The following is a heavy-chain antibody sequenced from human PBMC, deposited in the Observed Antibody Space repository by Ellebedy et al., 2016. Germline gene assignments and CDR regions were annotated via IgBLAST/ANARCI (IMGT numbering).Heavy chain of an antibody. V-gene: IGHV4-34*01. CDR3: ARENRRTTVTTFYYGMDV. J-gene: IGHJ6*02. CDR1: GFTFSSYA. Sequence: GSLRLSXAASGFTFSSYAMSWIRQPPGKGLEWIGEINHSGSTNYNPSLKSRVTISVDTSKNQFSLKLSSVTAADTAVYYCARENRRTTVTTFYYGMDVWGQGTTVTVSS. D-gene: IGHD4-17*01. CDR2: INHSGST.